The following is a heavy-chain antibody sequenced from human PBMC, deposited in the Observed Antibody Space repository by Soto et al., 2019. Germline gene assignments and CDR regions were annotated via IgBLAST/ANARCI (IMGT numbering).Heavy chain of an antibody. CDR2: INAGNGNT. V-gene: IGHV1-3*01. J-gene: IGHJ4*01. CDR1: GYTFTSYA. Sequence: GASVKVSCKASGYTFTSYAMHWVRQAPGQRLEWMGWINAGNGNTKYSQKFQGRVTITRDTSASTAYMELSSLRSEDTAVYYCARSPFGSGSYFAIDYWCHRTLVTV. CDR3: ARSPFGSGSYFAIDY. D-gene: IGHD3-10*01.